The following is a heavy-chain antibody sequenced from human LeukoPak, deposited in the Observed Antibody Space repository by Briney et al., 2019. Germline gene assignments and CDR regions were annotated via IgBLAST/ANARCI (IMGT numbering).Heavy chain of an antibody. J-gene: IGHJ5*02. CDR2: IKGDGSEK. Sequence: GGFLRLSCAVSGFSITNYWMTWVRQAPGKGLEWVANIKGDGSEKYYVDSVKGRFTISRDNDKNYLYLQMNSLRDEDTAVYYCVRQAGVSWGQGTLVTVSS. CDR1: GFSITNYW. D-gene: IGHD6-19*01. V-gene: IGHV3-7*01. CDR3: VRQAGVS.